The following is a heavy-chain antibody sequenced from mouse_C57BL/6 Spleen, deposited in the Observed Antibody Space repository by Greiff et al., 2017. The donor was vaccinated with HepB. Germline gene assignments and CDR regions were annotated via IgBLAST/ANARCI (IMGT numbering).Heavy chain of an antibody. V-gene: IGHV1-59*01. CDR2: IDPSDSYT. CDR3: ARSLFITTVVAPYYAMDY. CDR1: GYTFTSYW. Sequence: QVQLQQPGAELVRPGTSVKLSCKASGYTFTSYWMHWVKQRPGQGLEWIGVIDPSDSYTNYNQKFKGKATLTVDTSSSTAYMQLSSLTSEDSAVYYCARSLFITTVVAPYYAMDYWGQGTSVTVSS. J-gene: IGHJ4*01. D-gene: IGHD1-1*01.